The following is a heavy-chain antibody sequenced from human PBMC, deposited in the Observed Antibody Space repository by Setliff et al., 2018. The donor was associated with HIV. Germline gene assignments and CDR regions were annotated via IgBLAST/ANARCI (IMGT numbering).Heavy chain of an antibody. Sequence: ASETLSLTCIASGDSIGITNYYWGWIRQPPGRGLEWVGSIYQSGRTFYNPSLSGRVTVSIATSKNQFSLKLTSVTAADTAVYYCARPYDSLYGWGQGVLVTVSS. CDR2: IYQSGRT. D-gene: IGHD3-22*01. CDR1: GDSIGITNYY. V-gene: IGHV4-39*07. J-gene: IGHJ4*02. CDR3: ARPYDSLYG.